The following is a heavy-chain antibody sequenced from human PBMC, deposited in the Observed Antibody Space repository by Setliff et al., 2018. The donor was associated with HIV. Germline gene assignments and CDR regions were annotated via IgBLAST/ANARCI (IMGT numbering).Heavy chain of an antibody. D-gene: IGHD5-12*01. Sequence: PSETLSLTCSVSGDSISTGSNYWTWIRQPAGKGLEWIGHIYTRGSTNYRPSLKSRVTISTDTSKNQFSLNVRSVTAADTAVYFCAKSSPSIGYISDHWGQGTLVTVSS. J-gene: IGHJ4*02. CDR2: IYTRGST. CDR1: GDSISTGSNY. V-gene: IGHV4-61*09. CDR3: AKSSPSIGYISDH.